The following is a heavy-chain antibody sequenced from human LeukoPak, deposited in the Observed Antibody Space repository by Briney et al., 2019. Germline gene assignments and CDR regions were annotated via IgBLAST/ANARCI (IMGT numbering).Heavy chain of an antibody. CDR3: AREGAVHYYYTDV. J-gene: IGHJ6*03. CDR1: GFTFDDYA. CDR2: ISWNSGSI. V-gene: IGHV3-9*01. Sequence: GGSLRLSCAASGFTFDDYAMHWVRQAPGKGLEWVSGISWNSGSIGYADSVKGRFTISRDNAKNSLYLQMNSLRAEDTAVYYCAREGAVHYYYTDVWGKGTTVTISS.